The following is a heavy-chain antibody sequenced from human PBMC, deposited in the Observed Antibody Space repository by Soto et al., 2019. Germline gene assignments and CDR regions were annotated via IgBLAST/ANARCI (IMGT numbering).Heavy chain of an antibody. CDR3: ARGLGVRSSGWYYRFRYSGGYYFDY. CDR1: GGSISGGSYF. Sequence: SETLSLTCTVSGGSISGGSYFWGWIRQSPGKGLEGIGNIYYSGSTHYNPSLKSRVTISVDTSKNQFSLKLSSVTAADTAVYYCARGLGVRSSGWYYRFRYSGGYYFDYWGQGTLVTVSS. V-gene: IGHV4-39*07. CDR2: IYYSGST. J-gene: IGHJ4*02. D-gene: IGHD6-19*01.